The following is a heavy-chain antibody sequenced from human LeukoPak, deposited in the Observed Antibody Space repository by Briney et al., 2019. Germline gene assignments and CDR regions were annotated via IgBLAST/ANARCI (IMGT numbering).Heavy chain of an antibody. D-gene: IGHD6-19*01. J-gene: IGHJ5*02. CDR2: ISSSGSTI. CDR3: AGGSSYVAVAGTRIDP. CDR1: GFTFSDYY. V-gene: IGHV3-11*01. Sequence: GSLRLSCAASGFTFSDYYMSWIRQAPGKGLEWVSYISSSGSTIYYADSVKGRFTISRDNAKNSLYLQMNSLRAEDTAVYYCAGGSSYVAVAGTRIDPWGQGTLVTVSS.